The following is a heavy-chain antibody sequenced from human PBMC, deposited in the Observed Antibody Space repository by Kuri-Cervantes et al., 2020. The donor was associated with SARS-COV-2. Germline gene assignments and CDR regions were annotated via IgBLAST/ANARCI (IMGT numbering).Heavy chain of an antibody. V-gene: IGHV3-30*02. Sequence: GESLKISCAASGFTFSSYGMHWVRQAPGKGLEWVAFIRYDGSNKYYADSVKGRFTISRDNSKNTLYLQMNSLRAEDTAVYYCARGLRFGEFYYYYYMDVWGKGTTVTVSS. D-gene: IGHD3-10*01. CDR2: IRYDGSNK. CDR1: GFTFSSYG. CDR3: ARGLRFGEFYYYYYMDV. J-gene: IGHJ6*03.